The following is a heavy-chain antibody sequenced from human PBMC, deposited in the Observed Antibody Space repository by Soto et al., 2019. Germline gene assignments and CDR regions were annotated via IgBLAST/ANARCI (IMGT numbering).Heavy chain of an antibody. CDR1: GDSVSTNNAA. V-gene: IGHV6-1*01. D-gene: IGHD3-10*01. Sequence: SQTLSLTCAISGDSVSTNNAAWNWIRQSPSRGLEWLGRTYFDSTWYADYEVSVKSRISIKPDTSKNQVSLQLNSVTPEDTAVYYCAGNCYVSGSYYSSFDYWGQGTLVTVSS. J-gene: IGHJ4*02. CDR3: AGNCYVSGSYYSSFDY. CDR2: TYFDSTWYA.